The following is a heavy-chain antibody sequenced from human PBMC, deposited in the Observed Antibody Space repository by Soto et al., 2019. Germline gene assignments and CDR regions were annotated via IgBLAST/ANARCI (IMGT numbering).Heavy chain of an antibody. Sequence: PGGSLRLSCAASGFTFSSYAMSWVRQAPGKGLEWVSAISGSGGSTYYADSVKGRFTISRDNSKDTLYLQMNSLRAEDTAVYYCAKPLDDWSRYLFDYWGQGTLVTVSS. CDR3: AKPLDDWSRYLFDY. CDR1: GFTFSSYA. CDR2: ISGSGGST. J-gene: IGHJ4*02. V-gene: IGHV3-23*01. D-gene: IGHD3-9*01.